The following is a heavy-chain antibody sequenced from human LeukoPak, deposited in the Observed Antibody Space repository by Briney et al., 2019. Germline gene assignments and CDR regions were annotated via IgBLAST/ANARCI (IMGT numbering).Heavy chain of an antibody. V-gene: IGHV3-11*01. J-gene: IGHJ4*02. CDR3: VTPYGMAAPGTPDY. CDR2: ISSGGTTI. CDR1: GFTFSDYY. Sequence: GGSLRLSCTASGFTFSDYYMNWVRQAPGRGLEWISYISSGGTTIYYADSVKGRFTISRDNAKNSLFLQMNDLRAEDTALYFCVTPYGMAAPGTPDYWGQGTLVTVSS. D-gene: IGHD6-13*01.